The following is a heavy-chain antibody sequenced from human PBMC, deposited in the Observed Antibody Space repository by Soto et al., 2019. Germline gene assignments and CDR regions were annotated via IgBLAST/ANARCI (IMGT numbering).Heavy chain of an antibody. CDR3: ARDCSSTSCSNYYYYYGMDV. J-gene: IGHJ6*02. CDR1: GYTFTSYG. CDR2: ISAYNGNT. D-gene: IGHD2-2*01. Sequence: ASVSVSCKXSGYTFTSYGISWVRQAPGQGLEWMGWISAYNGNTNYAQKLQGRVTMTTDTSTSTAYMELRSLRSDDTAVYYCARDCSSTSCSNYYYYYGMDVWGQGTTVTVSS. V-gene: IGHV1-18*04.